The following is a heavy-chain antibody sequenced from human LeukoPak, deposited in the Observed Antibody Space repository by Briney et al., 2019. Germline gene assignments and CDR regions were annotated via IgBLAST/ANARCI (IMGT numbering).Heavy chain of an antibody. CDR2: VYPTGST. CDR1: GASISSAY. CDR3: ARLGGTNWYNWFDP. J-gene: IGHJ5*02. V-gene: IGHV4-4*07. Sequence: SETLSLTCTVSGASISSAYWSWIRQPAGKGLEWIGRVYPTGSTNFSPSLKNRVTMSIDTSKNQFSLNLSSVTAADPAVYYCARLGGTNWYNWFDPWGQGTLVTVSS. D-gene: IGHD1-1*01.